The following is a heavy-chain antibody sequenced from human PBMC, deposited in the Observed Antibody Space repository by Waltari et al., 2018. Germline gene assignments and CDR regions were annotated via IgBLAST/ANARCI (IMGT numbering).Heavy chain of an antibody. D-gene: IGHD6-19*01. CDR3: SGGEVTGTDF. CDR2: IRREPYNYAT. Sequence: EVQVVESGGGLVQPGGSLKLACANYGFSFSCPSIHWVRQTSGKGLEWVGRIRREPYNYATAYSASVKGRFTISRDDSKNTAFLQMNSLMTEDTAVYYCSGGEVTGTDFWGQGTLVTVSS. V-gene: IGHV3-73*01. CDR1: GFSFSCPS. J-gene: IGHJ4*02.